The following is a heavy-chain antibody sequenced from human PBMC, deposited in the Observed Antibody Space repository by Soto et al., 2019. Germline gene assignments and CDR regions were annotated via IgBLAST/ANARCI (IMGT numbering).Heavy chain of an antibody. V-gene: IGHV3-33*08. CDR3: ARDARYDFWSGYPLYYGMDV. CDR2: IWYDGSNK. CDR1: GFNFSSYS. Sequence: GGSLRLSCAASGFNFSSYSMNWVRQAPGKGLEWVAVIWYDGSNKYYADSVKGRFTISRDNSKNTLYLQMNSLRAEDTAVYYCARDARYDFWSGYPLYYGMDVWGQGTTVTVS. D-gene: IGHD3-3*01. J-gene: IGHJ6*02.